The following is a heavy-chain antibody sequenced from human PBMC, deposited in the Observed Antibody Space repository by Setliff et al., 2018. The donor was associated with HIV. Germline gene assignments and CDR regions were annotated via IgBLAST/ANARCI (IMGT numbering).Heavy chain of an antibody. D-gene: IGHD3-3*02. CDR1: GYTFSDHY. V-gene: IGHV1-2*02. CDR2: INPRSGVT. J-gene: IGHJ4*02. CDR3: ARDSGTNDHFLSPYYGALDF. Sequence: VASVKVSCKSSGYTFSDHYIHWVRQAPGQGLQWMGWINPRSGVTKYAQKFQGRFIMTTDTTINTLYMELERLTSDDTALYYCARDSGTNDHFLSPYYGALDFWGLGTLVTVSS.